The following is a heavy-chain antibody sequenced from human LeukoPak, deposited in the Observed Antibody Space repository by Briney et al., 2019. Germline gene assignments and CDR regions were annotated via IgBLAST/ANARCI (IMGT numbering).Heavy chain of an antibody. V-gene: IGHV3-48*01. CDR2: ISSSTTTI. D-gene: IGHD3-3*01. J-gene: IGHJ4*02. CDR1: GFTFSDSA. Sequence: PGGSLRLSCAASGFTFSDSAMHWVRQAPGKGLEWVSYISSSTTTIYYADSVKGRFTISRDNAKNSLYLQMNSLRAEDTAVFYCARTPYDFWSASYSYYFDYWGQGTLVTVSS. CDR3: ARTPYDFWSASYSYYFDY.